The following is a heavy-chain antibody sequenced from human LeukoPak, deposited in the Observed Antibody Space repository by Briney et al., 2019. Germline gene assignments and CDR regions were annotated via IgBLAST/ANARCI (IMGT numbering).Heavy chain of an antibody. CDR2: IYHSGST. Sequence: SETLSLTCTVSGGSISSSSYYWGWIRQPPGKGLEWIGYIYHSGSTYYNPSLKSRVTISVDRSKNQFSLKLSSVTAADTAVYYCARAWEGALDYWGQGTLVTVSS. CDR1: GGSISSSSYY. V-gene: IGHV4-39*07. CDR3: ARAWEGALDY. J-gene: IGHJ4*02. D-gene: IGHD1-26*01.